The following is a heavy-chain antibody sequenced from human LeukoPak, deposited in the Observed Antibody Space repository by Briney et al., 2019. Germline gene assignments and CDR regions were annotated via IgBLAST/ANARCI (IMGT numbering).Heavy chain of an antibody. CDR1: GFTFSSYG. CDR2: ISYDGSNK. V-gene: IGHV3-30*03. D-gene: IGHD2-2*01. Sequence: PGGSLRLSCAASGFTFSSYGMHWVRQAPGKGLEWVAVISYDGSNKYYADSVKGRFTISRDNSKSTLYLQMNSLRAEDTAVYYCVRHGDTDSCLANWGQGTLVTVSS. J-gene: IGHJ4*02. CDR3: VRHGDTDSCLAN.